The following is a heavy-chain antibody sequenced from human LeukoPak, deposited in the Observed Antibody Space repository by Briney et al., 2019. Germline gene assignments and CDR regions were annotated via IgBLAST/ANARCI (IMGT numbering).Heavy chain of an antibody. CDR3: ARRYDSSGYLFDY. CDR1: GFTFSSYA. CDR2: ISGSGGST. J-gene: IGHJ4*02. V-gene: IGHV3-23*01. Sequence: PGGSLRLSCAASGFTFSSYAMSWVRQAPGKGLEWVSAISGSGGSTYYADSVKGRFTISRDNAKNSLYLQMNSLRAEDTAVYYCARRYDSSGYLFDYWGQGTLVTVSS. D-gene: IGHD3-22*01.